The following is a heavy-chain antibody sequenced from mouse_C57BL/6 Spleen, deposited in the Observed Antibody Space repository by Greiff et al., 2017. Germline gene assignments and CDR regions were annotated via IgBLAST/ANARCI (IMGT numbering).Heavy chain of an antibody. J-gene: IGHJ2*01. CDR2: INPSTGGT. CDR3: SRGNYYGSSYFDY. D-gene: IGHD1-1*01. V-gene: IGHV1-42*01. Sequence: EVQLQQSGPELVKPGASVKISCKASGYSFTGYYMTWVKQSPEKSLEWIGEINPSTGGTTYNQKFKAKATLTVDKSSSTAYMQLKSLTSDDSAVYYCSRGNYYGSSYFDYWGQGTTLTVSS. CDR1: GYSFTGYY.